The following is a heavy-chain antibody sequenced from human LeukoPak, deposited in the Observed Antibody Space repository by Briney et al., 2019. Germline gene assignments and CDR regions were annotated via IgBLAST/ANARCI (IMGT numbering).Heavy chain of an antibody. CDR2: ISGSGGST. Sequence: PGGSLRLSCAASGFTFSSYEMNWVRQAPGKGLEWVSAISGSGGSTYYADSVKGRFTISRDNSKNTLYLQMNSLRAEDTAVYYCANGILNYDILTGYGSIDYWGQGTLVTVSS. V-gene: IGHV3-23*01. D-gene: IGHD3-9*01. CDR3: ANGILNYDILTGYGSIDY. CDR1: GFTFSSYE. J-gene: IGHJ4*02.